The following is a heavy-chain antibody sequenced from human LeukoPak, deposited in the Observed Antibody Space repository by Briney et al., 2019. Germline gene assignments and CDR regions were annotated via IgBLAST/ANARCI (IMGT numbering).Heavy chain of an antibody. D-gene: IGHD5-12*01. V-gene: IGHV1-18*01. Sequence: ASVKGSCKASGYIFTNYGISWVRQAPGQGLEWMGWISNYIVYTNYAQKLQGTVTMTIDTSTSTVYMELGSLRSDDTAVYYCAREVATITVAAAGGIDYWGQGTLVTVSS. CDR2: ISNYIVYT. J-gene: IGHJ4*02. CDR3: AREVATITVAAAGGIDY. CDR1: GYIFTNYG.